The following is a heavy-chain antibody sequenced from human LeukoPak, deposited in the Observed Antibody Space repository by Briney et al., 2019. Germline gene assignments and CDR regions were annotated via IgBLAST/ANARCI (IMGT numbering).Heavy chain of an antibody. CDR3: ARDLH. V-gene: IGHV3-7*05. CDR1: GFTFSNSW. J-gene: IGHJ4*02. Sequence: GGSLRLSCAASGFTFSNSWMSWIRQAPGQGLEWVANIKQDGSEKYYVDSVKGRFTISRDNARNSLYLQMNSLRAEDTAVYYCARDLHWGQGTLVTVSS. CDR2: IKQDGSEK.